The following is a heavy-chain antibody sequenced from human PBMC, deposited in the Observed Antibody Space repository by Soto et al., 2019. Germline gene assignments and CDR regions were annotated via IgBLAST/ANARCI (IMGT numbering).Heavy chain of an antibody. CDR1: GYTFTDYC. J-gene: IGHJ6*02. D-gene: IGHD1-7*01. CDR3: ARKLELRGSYYYYYDMDV. CDR2: INPNSGGT. V-gene: IGHV1-2*02. Sequence: VEVSCKASGYTFTDYCMHWVRQAPVQGLEWMGWINPNSGGTNYAQKFQGRVTMTRDTSISTAYMELSRLRSDDTAVYYCARKLELRGSYYYYYDMDVWGQGTTVTVSS.